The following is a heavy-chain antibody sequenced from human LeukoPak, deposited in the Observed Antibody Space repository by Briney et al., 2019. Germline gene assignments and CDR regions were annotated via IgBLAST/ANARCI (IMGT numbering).Heavy chain of an antibody. CDR2: IKQDGSEK. D-gene: IGHD3-10*01. Sequence: PGGSLRLSCAASGFTFSSYWMSWVRQAPGKGLEWVANIKQDGSEKYYVDSVKGRFTISRDNAKNSLYLQMNSLRAEDTAVYYCAGGNYYYGSGSYLPAYYYYYGMDVWGQGTTVTVSS. J-gene: IGHJ6*02. CDR1: GFTFSSYW. CDR3: AGGNYYYGSGSYLPAYYYYYGMDV. V-gene: IGHV3-7*04.